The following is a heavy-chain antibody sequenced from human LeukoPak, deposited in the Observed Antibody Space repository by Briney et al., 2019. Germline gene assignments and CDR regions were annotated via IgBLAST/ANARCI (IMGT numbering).Heavy chain of an antibody. CDR3: ARSKRGNLYCSGGSCYSFWFDP. CDR2: IYHSGST. J-gene: IGHJ5*02. CDR1: GGSISSGGYS. V-gene: IGHV4-30-2*01. Sequence: PSETLSLTCAVSGGSISSGGYSWSWIRQPPGKGLEWIGYIYHSGSTYYNPSLKSRVTISVDRSKNQFSLKLSSVTAADTAVYYCARSKRGNLYCSGGSCYSFWFDPWGQGTLVTVSS. D-gene: IGHD2-15*01.